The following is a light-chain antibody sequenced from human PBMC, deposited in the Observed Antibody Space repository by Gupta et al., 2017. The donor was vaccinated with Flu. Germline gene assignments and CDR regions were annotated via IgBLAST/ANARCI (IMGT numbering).Light chain of an antibody. CDR3: MQALQTPWT. CDR2: LGS. Sequence: DIVMTQSPLSLPVTPGEPASISCRSSQSLLDSNGYNYSDWYLQKPGQSPQLLIYLGSNRASGVPDRLSGSESGTDFTLKISRVEAEDVGVYYCMQALQTPWTFGQGTRVEIK. CDR1: QSLLDSNGYNY. V-gene: IGKV2-28*01. J-gene: IGKJ1*01.